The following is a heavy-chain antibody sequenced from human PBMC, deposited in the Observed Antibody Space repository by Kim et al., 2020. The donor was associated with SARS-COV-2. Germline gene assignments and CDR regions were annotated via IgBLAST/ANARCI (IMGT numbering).Heavy chain of an antibody. CDR2: IYYSGST. CDR1: GGSVSSGSYY. CDR3: ARVPQWLAGLFQH. D-gene: IGHD5-12*01. J-gene: IGHJ1*01. Sequence: SETLSLTCTVSGGSVSSGSYYWSWIRQPPGKGLEWIGYIYYSGSTNYNPSLKSRVTISVDTSKNQFSLKLSSVTAADTAVYYCARVPQWLAGLFQHWGQGTLVTVSS. V-gene: IGHV4-61*01.